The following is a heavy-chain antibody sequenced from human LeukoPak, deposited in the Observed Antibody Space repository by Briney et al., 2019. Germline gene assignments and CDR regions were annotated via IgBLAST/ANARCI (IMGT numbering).Heavy chain of an antibody. CDR2: ISYDGSDK. CDR3: AKDRTHCSGGNCFGMDV. D-gene: IGHD2-15*01. Sequence: GRSLRLSCAASGVTFSSYGIHWVRQAPGKGLEWVAVISYDGSDKYYSDSVKGRFTISRDNSKNTLYLQMNSLRAEDMAVYYCAKDRTHCSGGNCFGMDVWGQGTTVTVSS. CDR1: GVTFSSYG. J-gene: IGHJ6*02. V-gene: IGHV3-30*18.